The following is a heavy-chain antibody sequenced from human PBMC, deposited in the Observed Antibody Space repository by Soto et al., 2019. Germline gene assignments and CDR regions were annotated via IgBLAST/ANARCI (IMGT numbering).Heavy chain of an antibody. Sequence: QVQLVESGGGVVQPGRSLRLSCAASGFTFSSYGMHWVRQAPGKGLEWVAVIWYDGSNKYYADSVKGRFTISRDNSKNTLYLQMNSLRAEDTAVYYCARDAAMGADGAFDIWGQGTMVTVSS. CDR3: ARDAAMGADGAFDI. CDR2: IWYDGSNK. V-gene: IGHV3-33*01. J-gene: IGHJ3*02. D-gene: IGHD1-26*01. CDR1: GFTFSSYG.